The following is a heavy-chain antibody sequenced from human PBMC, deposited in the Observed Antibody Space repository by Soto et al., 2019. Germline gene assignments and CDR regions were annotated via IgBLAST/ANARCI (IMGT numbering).Heavy chain of an antibody. V-gene: IGHV3-23*01. D-gene: IGHD3-22*01. CDR1: GFTFSNFA. J-gene: IGHJ4*02. Sequence: EVRLLESGGGLVQPGGSLRLSCAASGFTFSNFAVSWVRQAPGKGLEWVSITSASGGQTYYAGSVRGRFTISRDNSDNTLFLQMSSLRAGDTAVYYCAKGIVRQHFDSRNYFDQWGQGTLVTVSS. CDR3: AKGIVRQHFDSRNYFDQ. CDR2: TSASGGQT.